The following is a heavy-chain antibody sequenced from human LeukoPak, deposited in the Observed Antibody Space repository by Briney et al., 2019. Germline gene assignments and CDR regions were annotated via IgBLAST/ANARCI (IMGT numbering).Heavy chain of an antibody. Sequence: SETLSLTCSVSGGSISSGYYWDWIRQPPGKGLEWIGTLSHSGSSYYNPSLKSRVTISVDTSKNQFSLNLSSVTAADTAVFARSWFGEYGGGAFDIWGQGTMVTVSS. D-gene: IGHD3-10*01. CDR3: SWFGEYGGGAFDI. CDR2: LSHSGSS. CDR1: GGSISSGYY. V-gene: IGHV4-38-2*02. J-gene: IGHJ3*02.